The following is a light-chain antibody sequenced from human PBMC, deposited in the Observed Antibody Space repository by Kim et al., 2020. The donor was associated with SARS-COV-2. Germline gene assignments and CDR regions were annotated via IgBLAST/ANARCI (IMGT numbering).Light chain of an antibody. CDR1: SLRKYY. J-gene: IGLJ3*02. Sequence: ALGQTVRLTCQGDSLRKYYATWYQQRPGQAPTLGRYGKYDRPSGIPDRLSGSASGNTASLTITGAQAEDEADYYCSSRDSSGDHVVFGGGTQLTVL. CDR3: SSRDSSGDHVV. CDR2: GKY. V-gene: IGLV3-19*01.